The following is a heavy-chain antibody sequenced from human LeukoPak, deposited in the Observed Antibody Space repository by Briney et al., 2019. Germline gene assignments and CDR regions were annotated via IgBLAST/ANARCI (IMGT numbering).Heavy chain of an antibody. V-gene: IGHV4-39*01. Sequence: SETLSLTCTVSGDSISSYYWGWIRQPPGKGLEWIGSIYYSGSTYYNPSLKSRVTISVDTSKNQFSLKLSSVTAADTAVYYCARQGLLIRTNYFDYWGQGTLVTVSS. J-gene: IGHJ4*02. CDR3: ARQGLLIRTNYFDY. D-gene: IGHD2-15*01. CDR2: IYYSGST. CDR1: GDSISSYY.